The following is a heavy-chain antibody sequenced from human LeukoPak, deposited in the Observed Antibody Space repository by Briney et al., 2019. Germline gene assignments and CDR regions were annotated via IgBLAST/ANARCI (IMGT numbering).Heavy chain of an antibody. J-gene: IGHJ4*02. Sequence: GGSLRLSCAASGFTFSSYEMNWIRQAPAKGLEWVSYISSSGSTIYYADSVKGRFTISRDNAKNSLYLRMNSLRAEDTAVYYCARAMTTVVTRGLDFDYWGQGTLVTVSS. D-gene: IGHD4-23*01. CDR3: ARAMTTVVTRGLDFDY. V-gene: IGHV3-48*03. CDR2: ISSSGSTI. CDR1: GFTFSSYE.